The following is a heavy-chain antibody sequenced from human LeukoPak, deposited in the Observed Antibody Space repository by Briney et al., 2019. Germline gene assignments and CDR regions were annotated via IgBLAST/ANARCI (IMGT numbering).Heavy chain of an antibody. CDR1: GYTLTELS. D-gene: IGHD5-18*01. CDR3: ARGGYSYGEFDY. CDR2: FDPEDGET. V-gene: IGHV1-24*01. Sequence: GASAKVSCKVSGYTLTELSMHWVRQAPGKGLEWMGGFDPEDGETIYAQKFQGRVTMTEDTSTDTAYMELSSLRSEDTAVYYCARGGYSYGEFDYWGQGTLVTVSS. J-gene: IGHJ4*02.